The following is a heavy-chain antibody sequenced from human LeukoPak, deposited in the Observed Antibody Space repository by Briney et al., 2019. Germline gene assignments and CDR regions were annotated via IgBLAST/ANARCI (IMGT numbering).Heavy chain of an antibody. J-gene: IGHJ4*02. Sequence: GESLKISCKGFGFTFATYWIGWVRQMPGKGPEWMGTISPSDSDTRYSPSFQGHVTISADKSITTAYLQWSSLKASDSAMYYCTRTPRLVAHAFYFDQWGRGTLVTVSS. CDR2: ISPSDSDT. CDR1: GFTFATYW. V-gene: IGHV5-51*01. CDR3: TRTPRLVAHAFYFDQ. D-gene: IGHD2-2*01.